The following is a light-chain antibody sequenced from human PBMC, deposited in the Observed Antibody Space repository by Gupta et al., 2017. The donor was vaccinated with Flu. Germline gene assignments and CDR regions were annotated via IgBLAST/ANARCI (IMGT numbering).Light chain of an antibody. J-gene: IGLJ3*02. CDR1: SSDVGGYNY. CDR3: SSYTSSNSLG. V-gene: IGLV2-14*01. Sequence: SITIYGTGTSSDVGGYNYVSWYQHHPGKAPKLMIYEVINRPSGVSNRFSGSKSGNTASLTISGLQAEDEADYYCSSYTSSNSLGFGGGTKLTVL. CDR2: EVI.